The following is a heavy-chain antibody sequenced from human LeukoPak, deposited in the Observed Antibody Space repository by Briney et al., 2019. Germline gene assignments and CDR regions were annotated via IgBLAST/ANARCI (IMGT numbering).Heavy chain of an antibody. CDR1: GYTFTGYY. CDR3: VTMGYCSGGSCYPFDY. D-gene: IGHD2-15*01. J-gene: IGHJ4*02. CDR2: INPNSGGT. Sequence: GASVKVSCKASGYTFTGYYMHWVRQAPGQGLEWMGWINPNSGGTNYAQKFQGWVTMTRDTSISTAYMELSSLRSEDTAVYYCVTMGYCSGGSCYPFDYWGQGTLVTVSS. V-gene: IGHV1-2*04.